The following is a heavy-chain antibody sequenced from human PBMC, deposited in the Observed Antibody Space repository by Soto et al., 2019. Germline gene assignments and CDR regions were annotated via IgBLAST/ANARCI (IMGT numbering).Heavy chain of an antibody. CDR3: ARSRDIVVVVAHYYYYYGMDV. CDR1: GYTFTSYV. CDR2: ISAYNGNT. D-gene: IGHD2-15*01. Sequence: ASVKVSCKASGYTFTSYVISWVRQAPGKGLEWMGWISAYNGNTNYAQKLQGRVTMTTDTSTSTAYMELRSLRSDDTAVYYCARSRDIVVVVAHYYYYYGMDVWGQGTTVTVSS. J-gene: IGHJ6*02. V-gene: IGHV1-18*01.